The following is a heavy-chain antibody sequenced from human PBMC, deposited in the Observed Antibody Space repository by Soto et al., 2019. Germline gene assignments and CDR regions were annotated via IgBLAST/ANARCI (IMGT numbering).Heavy chain of an antibody. V-gene: IGHV4-59*01. Sequence: PSETLSLTCTVSGGSMRNYFWTWIRQPPGKGLEWIGYIHYSGATSFFPSYNPSLRGRVTISEDTSKNQFSLKLLSVTTADTAAYFCAAGEASSRNLAPYYLDFWGQGTLVTVSS. CDR3: AAGEASSRNLAPYYLDF. D-gene: IGHD6-13*01. CDR1: GGSMRNYF. CDR2: IHYSGATSFFP. J-gene: IGHJ4*02.